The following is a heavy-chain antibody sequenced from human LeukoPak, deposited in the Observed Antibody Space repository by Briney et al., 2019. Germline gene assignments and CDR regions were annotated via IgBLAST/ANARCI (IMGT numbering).Heavy chain of an antibody. V-gene: IGHV4-39*01. CDR2: IYYSGST. CDR1: GGSISSSSYY. D-gene: IGHD3-22*01. CDR3: ARQVSYDSSVVY. J-gene: IGHJ4*02. Sequence: SETLSLTCTVSGGSISSSSYYWGWIRQPPGKGLEWIGSIYYSGSTYYNPSLKSRVTISVDTSKNQFSLKLSSVTAADTAVYYCARQVSYDSSVVYWGQGTLVTVSS.